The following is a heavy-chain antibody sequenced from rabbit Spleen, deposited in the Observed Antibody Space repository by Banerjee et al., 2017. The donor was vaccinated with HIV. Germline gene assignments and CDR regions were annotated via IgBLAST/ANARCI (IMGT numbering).Heavy chain of an antibody. J-gene: IGHJ4*01. CDR3: ARGSAAMTMMITGYYLSL. D-gene: IGHD2-1*01. CDR1: GLDFSSSYW. V-gene: IGHV1S40*01. Sequence: QSLEESGGDLVKPGASLTLTCTASGLDFSSSYWICWVRQAPGKGLEWIACIDVIKSGSTYYATWAKGRFTISKTSSTTVPLQMTSLTAADTATYFCARGSAAMTMMITGYYLSLWGQGTLVTVS. CDR2: IDVIKSGST.